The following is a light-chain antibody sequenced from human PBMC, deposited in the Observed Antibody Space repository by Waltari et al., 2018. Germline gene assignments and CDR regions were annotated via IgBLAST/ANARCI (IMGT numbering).Light chain of an antibody. Sequence: SALTQPRSVSGSPGQSVTISCPGTGSDVGDFNTVSWYQQHPGKAPKLVIFDVTKRPSGVPDRFSGSKSGTSASLTVSGLQAEDEADYYCCSYAGIWVFGGGTKLTVL. CDR3: CSYAGIWV. CDR2: DVT. CDR1: GSDVGDFNT. V-gene: IGLV2-11*01. J-gene: IGLJ3*02.